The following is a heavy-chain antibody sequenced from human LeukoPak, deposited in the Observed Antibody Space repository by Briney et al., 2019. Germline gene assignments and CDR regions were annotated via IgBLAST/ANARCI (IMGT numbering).Heavy chain of an antibody. V-gene: IGHV3-7*03. D-gene: IGHD1-26*01. Sequence: GGYLRLSCTASEFTFSNYRMSWVRQAPGKGLEWVANIKQDGSEKYYVDSVKGRFTISRDNAKNSLYLQMNSLRAEDTAVYYCARATLTEYSGSYLDYWGQGTLVTVSS. CDR1: EFTFSNYR. CDR3: ARATLTEYSGSYLDY. CDR2: IKQDGSEK. J-gene: IGHJ4*02.